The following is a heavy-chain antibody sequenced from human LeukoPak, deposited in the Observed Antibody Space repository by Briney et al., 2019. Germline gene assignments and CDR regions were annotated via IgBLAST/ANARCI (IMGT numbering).Heavy chain of an antibody. CDR2: IDWNGAST. CDR1: GFTFDDYG. V-gene: IGHV3-20*04. Sequence: GGSLRLSCAGSGFTFDDYGMRWVRQVAAQGLEWVSGIDWNGASTDYADSVKGRFTISRDNAKKSLYLQMNSLRAEDTALYYCARGSTMVSDYWGQGTLVTVSS. J-gene: IGHJ4*02. D-gene: IGHD3-10*01. CDR3: ARGSTMVSDY.